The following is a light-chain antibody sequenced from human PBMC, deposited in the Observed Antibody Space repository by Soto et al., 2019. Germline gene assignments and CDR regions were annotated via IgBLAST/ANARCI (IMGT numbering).Light chain of an antibody. J-gene: IGKJ1*01. V-gene: IGKV1-5*03. CDR2: KAS. CDR3: QQYNSYSWT. Sequence: DIQMTQSPSTLSGSVGDRVTITCRASQSISSWVAWYQQKPGKGPKLLIYKASHLESGVPSRFSGSGSGTEFTLIITSLQPDDSATYYCQQYNSYSWTFGQGTKVDIK. CDR1: QSISSW.